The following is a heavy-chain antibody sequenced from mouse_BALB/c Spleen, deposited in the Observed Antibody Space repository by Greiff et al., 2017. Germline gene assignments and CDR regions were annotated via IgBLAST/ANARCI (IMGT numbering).Heavy chain of an antibody. CDR1: GFTFSSYT. CDR2: ISNGGGST. Sequence: EVQLVESGGGLVKPGGSLKLSCAASGFTFSSYTMSWVRQTPEKRLEWVAYISNGGGSTYYPDTVKGRFTISRDNAKNTLYLQMSSLKSEDTAMYYCARRGNYAMDYWGQGTSVTVSS. V-gene: IGHV5-12-2*01. J-gene: IGHJ4*01. CDR3: ARRGNYAMDY.